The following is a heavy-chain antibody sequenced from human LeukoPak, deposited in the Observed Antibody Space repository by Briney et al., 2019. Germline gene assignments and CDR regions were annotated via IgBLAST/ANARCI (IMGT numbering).Heavy chain of an antibody. CDR2: INHSGST. J-gene: IGHJ4*02. V-gene: IGHV4-34*01. CDR3: ARALWGYCSGGSCYIAYYFDY. D-gene: IGHD2-15*01. CDR1: GGSFSDYY. Sequence: PSETLSLTCAVYGGSFSDYYWSWIRQPPGKGLEWIGEINHSGSTNYNPSLKSRVTISVDTSKNQFSLKLSSVTAADTAVYYCARALWGYCSGGSCYIAYYFDYWGQGTLVTVSS.